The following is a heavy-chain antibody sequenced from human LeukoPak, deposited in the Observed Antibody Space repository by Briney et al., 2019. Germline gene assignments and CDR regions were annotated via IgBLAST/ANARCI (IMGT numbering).Heavy chain of an antibody. CDR1: GYIFTSYW. V-gene: IGHV5-51*01. J-gene: IGHJ4*02. CDR3: ARLAAPGTSLYYFDY. Sequence: GESLKISCKGSGYIFTSYWIGWVRQMPGKGLEWMGIIYPGDSDTRYSPSFQGQVTISADKPIGTAYLQWSSLKASDTAMYYCARLAAPGTSLYYFDYWGQGTLVTVSS. D-gene: IGHD6-13*01. CDR2: IYPGDSDT.